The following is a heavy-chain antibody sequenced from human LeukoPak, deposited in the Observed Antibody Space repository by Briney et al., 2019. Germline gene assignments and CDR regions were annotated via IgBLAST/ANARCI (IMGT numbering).Heavy chain of an antibody. CDR3: ARGRRDGYNFWYY. CDR2: INPNSGGT. J-gene: IGHJ4*02. D-gene: IGHD5-24*01. V-gene: IGHV1-2*02. Sequence: ATVKVSCKASGYTFTGYYMHWVRQAPGQGLEWMGWINPNSGGTNYAQKFQGRVTMTRDTSISTAYMELSRLRSDDTAVYYCARGRRDGYNFWYYWGQGTLVTVSS. CDR1: GYTFTGYY.